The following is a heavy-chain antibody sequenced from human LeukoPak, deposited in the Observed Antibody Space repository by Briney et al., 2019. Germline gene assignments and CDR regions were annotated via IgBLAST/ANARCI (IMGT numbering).Heavy chain of an antibody. CDR3: ARGGIRLYYDCWSGYSQFDY. CDR2: INHSGST. V-gene: IGHV4-34*01. J-gene: IGHJ4*02. D-gene: IGHD3-3*01. CDR1: GGSFSGYY. Sequence: TSETLSLTCAVYGGSFSGYYWSWIRQPPGKGLEWMGEINHSGSTNYNPSLKSRATISVDTSKTQFSLKLSSVTAADTAVYYCARGGIRLYYDCWSGYSQFDYWGQGTLVTVSS.